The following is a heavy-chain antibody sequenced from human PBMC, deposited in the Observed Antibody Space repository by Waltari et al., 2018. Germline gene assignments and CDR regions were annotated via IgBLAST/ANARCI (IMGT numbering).Heavy chain of an antibody. CDR1: GFTFSSYG. D-gene: IGHD4-17*01. CDR2: ISDDGSNK. J-gene: IGHJ6*02. Sequence: QVQLVESGGGVVQPGRSLRLSCAASGFTFSSYGMHWVRQAPGKGLEWVAVISDDGSNKYYADSVKGRFTISRDNSKNTLYLQMNSLRAEDTAVYYCAKDRVDPTVTTKYYYYGMDVWGQGTTVTVSS. CDR3: AKDRVDPTVTTKYYYYGMDV. V-gene: IGHV3-30*18.